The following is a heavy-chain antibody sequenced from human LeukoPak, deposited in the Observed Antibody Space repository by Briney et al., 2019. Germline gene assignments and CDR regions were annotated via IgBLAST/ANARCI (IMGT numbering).Heavy chain of an antibody. CDR1: GYTFTSYD. CDR3: ERGIVGATSGSEYFQH. J-gene: IGHJ1*01. Sequence: ASVKVSCKASGYTFTSYDINWVRQATGQGLEWMGWMNPNSGNTGYAQKFQGRVTITRNTSIRTAYMELSSLRSEDTAVYYCERGIVGATSGSEYFQHWGQGTLVTVSS. D-gene: IGHD1-26*01. CDR2: MNPNSGNT. V-gene: IGHV1-8*03.